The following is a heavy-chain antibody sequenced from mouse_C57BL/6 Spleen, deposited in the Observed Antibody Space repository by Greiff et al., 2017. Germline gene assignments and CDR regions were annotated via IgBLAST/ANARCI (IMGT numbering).Heavy chain of an antibody. CDR2: FYPGSGSI. J-gene: IGHJ3*01. D-gene: IGHD2-3*01. Sequence: VQLQESGAELVKPGASVKLSCKASGYTFTEYTIHWVKQRSGQGLEWIGWFYPGSGSIKYNEKFKDKATLTADKSSSTVYMELSRLTSEDSAVYFCAGHAYFYDGNPPWFAYWGQGTLVTVSA. CDR1: GYTFTEYT. V-gene: IGHV1-62-2*01. CDR3: AGHAYFYDGNPPWFAY.